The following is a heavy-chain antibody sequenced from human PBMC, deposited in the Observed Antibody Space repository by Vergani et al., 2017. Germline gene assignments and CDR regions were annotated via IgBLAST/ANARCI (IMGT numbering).Heavy chain of an antibody. V-gene: IGHV3-43*01. J-gene: IGHJ4*02. CDR3: ARDTSSSSGFDY. Sequence: EVQLVESGGVVVQPGGSLRLSCAASGFTFDDYTMHWVRQAPGKGLEWVSLIIWDGGSTYYAESVKGRFTISRDNSKNSLYLQMNSLRAEDTAVYYCARDTSSSSGFDYWGQGTLVTVSS. CDR2: IIWDGGST. D-gene: IGHD6-6*01. CDR1: GFTFDDYT.